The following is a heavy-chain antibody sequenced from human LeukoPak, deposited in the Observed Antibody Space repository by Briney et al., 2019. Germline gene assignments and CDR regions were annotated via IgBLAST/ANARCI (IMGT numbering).Heavy chain of an antibody. CDR1: GGSISSGGYY. J-gene: IGHJ4*02. Sequence: KPSQTLSLTCTVSGGSISSGGYYWTWIRQHPGKGLEWIGYIHFRGNPYYNPSLKSRLVLSVDTSNNQFSLNLSSVTAADTAVYFCARAMYFGSGTYDLVHFDSWGPGTLITVSS. V-gene: IGHV4-31*03. CDR2: IHFRGNP. D-gene: IGHD3-10*01. CDR3: ARAMYFGSGTYDLVHFDS.